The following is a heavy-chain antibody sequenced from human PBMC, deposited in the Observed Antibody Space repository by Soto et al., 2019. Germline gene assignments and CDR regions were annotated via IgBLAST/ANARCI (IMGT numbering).Heavy chain of an antibody. V-gene: IGHV1-69*13. CDR2: IIPIFGTA. D-gene: IGHD2-2*01. CDR1: GYTFTSYG. Sequence: SVKVSCKASGYTFTSYGISWVRQAPGQGLEWMGGIIPIFGTANYAQKFQGRVTITADESTSTAYMELSSLRSEDTAVYYCAKLIGPREDIVLVPAATSWFDPWGQGTLVTVSS. CDR3: AKLIGPREDIVLVPAATSWFDP. J-gene: IGHJ5*02.